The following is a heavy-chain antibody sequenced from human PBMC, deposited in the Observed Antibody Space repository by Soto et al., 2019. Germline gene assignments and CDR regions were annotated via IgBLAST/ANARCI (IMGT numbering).Heavy chain of an antibody. CDR3: GKVRGQVDY. Sequence: QVQLQESGPGLVKPSETLSLTCTVSGGSISSYYWSWIRQPPGKGLEWIGYSYYSGSTNYNPSLKSRLTISVGTSKDQFSLKPSSVTAADTAVYYWGKVRGQVDYLGQGTLVTVSS. J-gene: IGHJ4*02. CDR1: GGSISSYY. CDR2: SYYSGST. V-gene: IGHV4-59*01.